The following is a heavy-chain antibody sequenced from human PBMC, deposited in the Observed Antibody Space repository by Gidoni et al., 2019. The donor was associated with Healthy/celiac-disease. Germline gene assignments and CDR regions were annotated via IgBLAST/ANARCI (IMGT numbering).Heavy chain of an antibody. CDR3: ARRLGALRPTPKNWFDP. V-gene: IGHV4-30-2*01. CDR2: LYHSGST. CDR1: GGSISSGGYS. Sequence: QLQLQESGSGLVKPSQTLSLTCAVSGGSISSGGYSWSWIRQPPGKGLEWIGYLYHSGSTYYNPSLKSRVTISVDRSKNQFSLKLSSVTAADTAVYYCARRLGALRPTPKNWFDPWGQGTLVTVSS. J-gene: IGHJ5*02. D-gene: IGHD3-16*01.